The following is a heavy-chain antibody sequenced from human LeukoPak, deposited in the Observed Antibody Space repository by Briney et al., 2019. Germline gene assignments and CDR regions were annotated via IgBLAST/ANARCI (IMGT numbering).Heavy chain of an antibody. CDR2: IIPTFGTA. CDR3: ARVRYSGSYPDY. D-gene: IGHD1-26*01. V-gene: IGHV1-69*13. CDR1: GGTFISYA. Sequence: SVKVSCKASGGTFISYAISWVRQASGQGLEWMGGIIPTFGTANYAQKFQGRVTITADESTSTAYMELSSLRSEDTAVYYCARVRYSGSYPDYWGQGTLVTVSS. J-gene: IGHJ4*02.